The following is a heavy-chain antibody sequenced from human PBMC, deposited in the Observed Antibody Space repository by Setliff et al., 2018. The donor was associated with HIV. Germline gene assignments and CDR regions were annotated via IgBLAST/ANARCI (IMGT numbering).Heavy chain of an antibody. Sequence: GGSLSLSCATSGFTFKNYRMNWVRQTPGKGLEWVGDIDYRTNIASYADAVRGRFTISRDNADNSLFLQMNGLRAEDTALYFCARGSWAGYESGGYYHFDFWGQGTLVTV. CDR2: IDYRTNIA. J-gene: IGHJ4*02. D-gene: IGHD3-22*01. V-gene: IGHV3-48*01. CDR1: GFTFKNYR. CDR3: ARGSWAGYESGGYYHFDF.